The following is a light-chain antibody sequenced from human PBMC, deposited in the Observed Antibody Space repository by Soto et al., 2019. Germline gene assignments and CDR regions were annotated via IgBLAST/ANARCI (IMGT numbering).Light chain of an antibody. CDR2: GAS. V-gene: IGKV3-20*01. CDR1: QSVSSY. Sequence: NVFAQSPATLSFSPGERATLPCRASQSVSSYLAWYQQKPGQAPRLLIYGASNRATGIPDRFSGSGSGTDFTLTISRLEPEDFAVYYCQQYGSSGTFGQGTKVDI. CDR3: QQYGSSGT. J-gene: IGKJ1*01.